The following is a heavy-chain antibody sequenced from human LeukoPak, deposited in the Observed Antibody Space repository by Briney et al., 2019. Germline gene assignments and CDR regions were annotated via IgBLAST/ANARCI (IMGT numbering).Heavy chain of an antibody. J-gene: IGHJ3*02. CDR2: INPSGGST. V-gene: IGHV1-46*01. Sequence: GASVKVSCKASGYTFTSYYMHWVRQAPGQGLEWMGIINPSGGSTSCAQKFQGRVTMTRDTSTSTVYMELSSLRSEDTAVYYCARTVPWRAFDIWGQGTMVTVSS. CDR3: ARTVPWRAFDI. D-gene: IGHD5-12*01. CDR1: GYTFTSYY.